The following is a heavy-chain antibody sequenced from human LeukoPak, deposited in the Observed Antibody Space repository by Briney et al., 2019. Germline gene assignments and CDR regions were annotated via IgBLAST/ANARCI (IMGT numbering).Heavy chain of an antibody. CDR1: EYTFSNHW. Sequence: GESLKISCKASEYTFSNHWIGWVRQSPGKGLEWMGIISPRESQTRYSPSFQGQVTISADKSINTAYLHWSSLKASDTAMYFCATLAQSTMIVIVDDRFNVWGRGTMVTVNS. CDR2: ISPRESQT. D-gene: IGHD3-22*01. J-gene: IGHJ3*01. V-gene: IGHV5-51*01. CDR3: ATLAQSTMIVIVDDRFNV.